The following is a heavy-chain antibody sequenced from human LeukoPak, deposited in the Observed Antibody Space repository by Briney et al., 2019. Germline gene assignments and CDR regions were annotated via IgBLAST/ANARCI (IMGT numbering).Heavy chain of an antibody. CDR2: ISAYNGNT. V-gene: IGHV1-18*01. D-gene: IGHD2-2*01. CDR1: GYTFTSYG. Sequence: ASVKVSCKASGYTFTSYGISWVRQAPGQGLEWMGWISAYNGNTNYAQKLQGRVTMTTDTSTSTAYMELRSLRSDDTAVYYCARDCSSTSCFHFYYYYYYGMNVWGQGTTVTVSS. CDR3: ARDCSSTSCFHFYYYYYYGMNV. J-gene: IGHJ6*02.